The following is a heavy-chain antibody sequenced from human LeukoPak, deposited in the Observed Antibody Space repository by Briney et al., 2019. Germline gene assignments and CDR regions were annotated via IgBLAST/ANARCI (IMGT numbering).Heavy chain of an antibody. CDR2: ISGRGGST. Sequence: PGGSLRLSCAASGFTFSSYAMGWVRQAPGKWLEWVSAISGRGGSTYYADSAKGRFTVSRDNSKNTLSLQMNSLRAEDTAVYYCAKDEQWLVYDYWGQGTLVTVSS. CDR1: GFTFSSYA. J-gene: IGHJ4*02. V-gene: IGHV3-23*01. D-gene: IGHD6-19*01. CDR3: AKDEQWLVYDY.